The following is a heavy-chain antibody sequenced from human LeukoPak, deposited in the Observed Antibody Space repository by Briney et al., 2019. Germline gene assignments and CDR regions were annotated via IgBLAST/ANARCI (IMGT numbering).Heavy chain of an antibody. Sequence: ASVKVSCKASGYTFTSYGISWVRQAPGQGLEWMGWISAYNGNANYAQKLQGRVTMTTDTSTSTAYMELRSLRSDDTAVYYCARDSSQESTASIRGIDYWGQGTLVTVSS. CDR1: GYTFTSYG. CDR2: ISAYNGNA. CDR3: ARDSSQESTASIRGIDY. J-gene: IGHJ4*02. V-gene: IGHV1-18*01. D-gene: IGHD3-16*01.